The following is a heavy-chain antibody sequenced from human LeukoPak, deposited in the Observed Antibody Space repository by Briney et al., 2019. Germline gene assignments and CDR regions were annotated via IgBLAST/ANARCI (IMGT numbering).Heavy chain of an antibody. V-gene: IGHV3-48*03. CDR2: ISSGGTTI. CDR1: GFIFSSYE. CDR3: ARVRSGYYQGFDY. J-gene: IGHJ4*02. D-gene: IGHD3-22*01. Sequence: PGGSLRLSCAASGFIFSSYEVNWVRQAPGKGLEWVSYISSGGTTIFYAGSVKGRFTISRDNAKNSLYLEMNSLRAEDTAVYYCARVRSGYYQGFDYWGQGTLVTVSS.